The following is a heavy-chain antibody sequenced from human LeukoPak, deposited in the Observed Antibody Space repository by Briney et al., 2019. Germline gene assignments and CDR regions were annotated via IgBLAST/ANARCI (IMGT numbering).Heavy chain of an antibody. CDR3: ARIPEMATIKGLVY. CDR1: GGSISSYY. D-gene: IGHD5-24*01. Sequence: SETLSLTCTVSGGSISSYYWSWIRQPPGKGLEWIGYIYYSGSTNYNPSLKSRVTISVDTSKNQFSLKLSSVTAADTAVYYCARIPEMATIKGLVYWGQGTLVTVSS. V-gene: IGHV4-59*01. J-gene: IGHJ4*02. CDR2: IYYSGST.